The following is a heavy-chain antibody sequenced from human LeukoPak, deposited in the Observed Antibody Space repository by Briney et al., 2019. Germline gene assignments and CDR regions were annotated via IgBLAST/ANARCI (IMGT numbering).Heavy chain of an antibody. CDR2: ISSSSYI. V-gene: IGHV3-21*01. CDR3: ARGLTGDDDY. D-gene: IGHD7-27*01. CDR1: GFTFSSYA. J-gene: IGHJ4*02. Sequence: GGSLRLSCAASGFTFSSYAMSWVRQAPGKGLEWVSSISSSSYIYYADSVKGRFTISRDNAKNSLYLQMNSLRAEDTAVYYCARGLTGDDDYWGQRTLVTVSS.